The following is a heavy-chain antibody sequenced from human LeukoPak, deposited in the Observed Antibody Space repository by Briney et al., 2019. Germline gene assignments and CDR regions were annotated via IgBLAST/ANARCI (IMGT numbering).Heavy chain of an antibody. J-gene: IGHJ5*02. CDR1: GGSFSGYY. Sequence: SETLSLTCAVYGGSFSGYYWSWIRQPPGKGLEWIGEINHSGSTNYNPSLKSRVTISVDTSKNQFSLKLSSVTAADTAVYYCATYGDHDHNWFDPWGQGTLVTVSS. V-gene: IGHV4-34*01. CDR2: INHSGST. D-gene: IGHD4-17*01. CDR3: ATYGDHDHNWFDP.